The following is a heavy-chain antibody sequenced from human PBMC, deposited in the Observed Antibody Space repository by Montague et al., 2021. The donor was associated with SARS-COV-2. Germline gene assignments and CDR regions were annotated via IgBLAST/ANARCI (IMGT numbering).Heavy chain of an antibody. Sequence: SETLSLTCTVSGGSISNYYWSWIRQPPGKGLEWIGDIYSSGTTNYNPSLQSRGTILLDMSKKQFSLRLNSVSAADTAVYYCARFDYYFDYWGQGTLVTVSS. CDR1: GGSISNYY. J-gene: IGHJ4*02. V-gene: IGHV4-59*01. D-gene: IGHD2-21*01. CDR3: ARFDYYFDY. CDR2: IYSSGTT.